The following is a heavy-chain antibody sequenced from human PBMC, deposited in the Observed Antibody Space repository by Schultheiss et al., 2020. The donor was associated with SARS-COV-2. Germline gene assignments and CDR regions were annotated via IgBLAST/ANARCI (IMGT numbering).Heavy chain of an antibody. J-gene: IGHJ4*02. V-gene: IGHV4-30-4*02. CDR1: GGSISSGDYY. CDR2: IYYSGST. D-gene: IGHD5-18*01. CDR3: ARQKGGYSYGLTPNYYFDY. Sequence: SETLSLTCTVSGGSISSGDYYWSWIRQPPGKGLEWIGYIYYSGSTYYNPSLKSRVTISVDTSKNQFSLKLSSVTAADTAVYYCARQKGGYSYGLTPNYYFDYWGQGTLVTVSS.